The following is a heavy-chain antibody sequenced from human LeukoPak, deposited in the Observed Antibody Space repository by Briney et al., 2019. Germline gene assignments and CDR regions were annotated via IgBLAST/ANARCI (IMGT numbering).Heavy chain of an antibody. CDR1: GGSISSSSCY. J-gene: IGHJ6*02. Sequence: SETLSLTCTVSGGSISSSSCYWGWIRQPPGKGLEWIGSIYYSGSTYYNPSLKSRVTISVDTSKNQFSLKLSSVTAADTAVYYCARHGSGSYHQYYYYGMDVWGQGTTVTVSS. V-gene: IGHV4-39*01. CDR2: IYYSGST. CDR3: ARHGSGSYHQYYYYGMDV. D-gene: IGHD3-10*01.